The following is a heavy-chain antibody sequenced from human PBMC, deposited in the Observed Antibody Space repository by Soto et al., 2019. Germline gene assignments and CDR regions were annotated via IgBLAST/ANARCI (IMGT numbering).Heavy chain of an antibody. D-gene: IGHD3-10*01. CDR2: INPSTGSA. V-gene: IGHV1-46*01. J-gene: IGHJ3*02. Sequence: ASVKVSCKASGYTFTSYYIHWVRQAPGQGLEWMGIINPSTGSASYARMFQGRVAMTRDTSTSTVYMEVSSLRSEDTAVYYCARGGDYYGSGSYYKELSAFDIWGQGTMVTVSS. CDR1: GYTFTSYY. CDR3: ARGGDYYGSGSYYKELSAFDI.